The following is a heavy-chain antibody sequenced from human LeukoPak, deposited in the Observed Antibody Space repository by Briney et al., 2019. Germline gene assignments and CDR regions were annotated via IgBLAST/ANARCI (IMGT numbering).Heavy chain of an antibody. CDR1: GFTFSSYG. J-gene: IGHJ4*02. D-gene: IGHD1-1*01. CDR3: AAGTTFLTD. Sequence: PGRSLRLSCAASGFTFSSYGVYWVRQAPGTGLEWVAVISYDGSNKYYADSVKGRFTISRDNSKNTLYLQMNSLRAEDTAVYYCAAGTTFLTDWGQGTLVTVSS. V-gene: IGHV3-30*03. CDR2: ISYDGSNK.